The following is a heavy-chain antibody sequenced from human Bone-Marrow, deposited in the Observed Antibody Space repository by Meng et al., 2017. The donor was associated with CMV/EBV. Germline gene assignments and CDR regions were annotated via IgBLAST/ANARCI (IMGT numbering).Heavy chain of an antibody. CDR3: ARDSRFLEWLLIDY. J-gene: IGHJ4*02. Sequence: ASVKVSCKASGYTFTGYYMHWVRQAPGQGLEWMGWISAYNGNTNYAQKLQGRVTMTTDTSTSTAYMELRSLRSDDTAVYYCARDSRFLEWLLIDYWGQGTLVTVPQ. CDR1: GYTFTGYY. D-gene: IGHD3-3*01. CDR2: ISAYNGNT. V-gene: IGHV1-18*04.